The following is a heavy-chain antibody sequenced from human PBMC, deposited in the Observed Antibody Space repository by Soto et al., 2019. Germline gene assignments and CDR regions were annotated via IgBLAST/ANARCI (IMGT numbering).Heavy chain of an antibody. CDR3: ARATTVTSSFFYYGLDV. J-gene: IGHJ6*02. Sequence: SETLSLTCSVSGGSISNDDYYWTWIRQPPGKGLEWIGHIYYNGNTYYNPSLKSRLTMSLDTSQNQFSLHLTSVIAADSASYFCARATTVTSSFFYYGLDVWGQMTTVTVSS. CDR2: IYYNGNT. D-gene: IGHD4-17*01. V-gene: IGHV4-30-4*08. CDR1: GGSISNDDYY.